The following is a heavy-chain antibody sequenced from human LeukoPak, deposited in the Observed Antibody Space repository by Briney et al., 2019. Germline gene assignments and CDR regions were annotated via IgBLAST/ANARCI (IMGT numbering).Heavy chain of an antibody. D-gene: IGHD5-18*01. Sequence: PGGSLRLSCAASGFTFSSYAMNWVRQAPGKGLEWVSGISASGGSTYNADPVKGRFTISRDNSKNTLYLQMNSLRAEDTAVYYCAKDRGGYSYIFEYWGQGTLVTVSS. CDR2: ISASGGST. V-gene: IGHV3-23*01. CDR3: AKDRGGYSYIFEY. CDR1: GFTFSSYA. J-gene: IGHJ4*02.